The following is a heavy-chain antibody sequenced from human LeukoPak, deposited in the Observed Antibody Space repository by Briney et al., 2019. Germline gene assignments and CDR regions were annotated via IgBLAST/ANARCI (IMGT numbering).Heavy chain of an antibody. Sequence: GGSLRLSCAASGFTFSTYGMHWVRQAPGKGLEWVAFIRSDGSHKYYADFVKGRFTISRDNSKNTLYLQMNSLRAEDTAVYYCAKVPQWSSFRFFDYWGQGTLVTVSS. CDR3: AKVPQWSSFRFFDY. D-gene: IGHD6-13*01. CDR2: IRSDGSHK. CDR1: GFTFSTYG. V-gene: IGHV3-30*02. J-gene: IGHJ4*02.